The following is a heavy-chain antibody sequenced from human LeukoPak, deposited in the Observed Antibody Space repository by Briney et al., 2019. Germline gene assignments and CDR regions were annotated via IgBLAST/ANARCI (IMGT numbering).Heavy chain of an antibody. CDR3: GSHQGKWELRLAFHI. J-gene: IGHJ3*02. Sequence: GGSLRLSCAASGFTVSSNYMSWVRQAPGKGLEWVSVIYSGVSTYYADSVKGGFTISRDNSKNTPYLLMNSRRAEDTAAYYCGSHQGKWELRLAFHIWREGTMV. CDR1: GFTVSSNY. CDR2: IYSGVST. D-gene: IGHD1-26*01. V-gene: IGHV3-53*01.